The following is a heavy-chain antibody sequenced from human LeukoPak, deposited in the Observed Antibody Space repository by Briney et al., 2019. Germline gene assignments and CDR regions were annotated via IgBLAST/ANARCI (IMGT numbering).Heavy chain of an antibody. J-gene: IGHJ4*02. CDR1: GGSISSYY. CDR3: ARAGTYYDSSGYYYFDY. CDR2: IYYSGST. D-gene: IGHD3-22*01. V-gene: IGHV4-59*08. Sequence: SETLSLTCTVSGGSISSYYWSWIRQPPGKGLEWIGYIYYSGSTNYKPSLKSRVTISVDTSKNQFSLKLSSVTAADTAVYYCARAGTYYDSSGYYYFDYWGQGTLATVSS.